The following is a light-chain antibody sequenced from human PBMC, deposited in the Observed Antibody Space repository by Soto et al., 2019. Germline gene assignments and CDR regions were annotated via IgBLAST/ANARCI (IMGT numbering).Light chain of an antibody. CDR1: SSNIGAGYD. CDR2: GNS. J-gene: IGLJ3*02. Sequence: QSVLTQPPSVSGAPGQRVTISCTGSSSNIGAGYDVHWYQQLPGTAPKLLIYGNSNRPSGVPDRFSGSKSGTSASLAITGLQAEDEADYYCQSYDSSLNGWYWVFGGGTKLTVL. CDR3: QSYDSSLNGWYWV. V-gene: IGLV1-40*01.